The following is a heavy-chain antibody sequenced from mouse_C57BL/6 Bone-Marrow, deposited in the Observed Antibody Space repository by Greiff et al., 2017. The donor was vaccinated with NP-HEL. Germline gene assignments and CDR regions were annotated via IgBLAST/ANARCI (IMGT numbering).Heavy chain of an antibody. CDR2: ISSGGSYT. CDR1: GFTFSSYG. Sequence: VQLQQSGGDLVKPGGSLKLSCAASGFTFSSYGMSWVRQTPDKRLEWVATISSGGSYTYYPDSVKGRFTISRDNAKNTLYLQMSSLKSEDTAMYYCARHGTRYAMDYWGQGTSVTVSS. J-gene: IGHJ4*01. CDR3: ARHGTRYAMDY. D-gene: IGHD4-1*01. V-gene: IGHV5-6*01.